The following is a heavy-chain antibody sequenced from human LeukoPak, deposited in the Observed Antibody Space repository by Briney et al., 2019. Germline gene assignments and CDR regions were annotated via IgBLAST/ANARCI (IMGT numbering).Heavy chain of an antibody. CDR3: AKTNSGSSLGGYYSDY. V-gene: IGHV3-23*01. D-gene: IGHD1-26*01. Sequence: GGSLRLSCAASGFTFSSYSMNWVRQAPGKGLEWVSAISGSGGSTYYADSVKGRFTISRDHSKNTLYLQMNSLRAEDTAVYYCAKTNSGSSLGGYYSDYWGQGTLVTVSS. CDR1: GFTFSSYS. CDR2: ISGSGGST. J-gene: IGHJ4*02.